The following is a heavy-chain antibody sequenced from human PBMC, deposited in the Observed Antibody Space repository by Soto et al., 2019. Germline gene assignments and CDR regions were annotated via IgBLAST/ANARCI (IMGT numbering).Heavy chain of an antibody. V-gene: IGHV3-23*01. CDR3: AKSLSTAVNYGLEV. CDR2: ISDYGDST. CDR1: GFTFSDNA. D-gene: IGHD2-2*01. Sequence: EVQLLESGGGLVQPGGSLRLSCGASGFTFSDNAMTWVRQAPGKGLEWVSSISDYGDSTYYADSVKGRFTISRDNSKNTLFLQMSSLGAEETAVYYCAKSLSTAVNYGLEVWGQGTSVTVSS. J-gene: IGHJ6*01.